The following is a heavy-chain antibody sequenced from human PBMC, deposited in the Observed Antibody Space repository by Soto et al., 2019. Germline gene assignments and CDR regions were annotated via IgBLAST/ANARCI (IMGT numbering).Heavy chain of an antibody. Sequence: EVQLGESGGDLVQPAGSLRLSCAASCFTFRSFWITWFRQAQGKGLEWVANINPYGSEKHYVDSVKGRFTLYRDNAEIAVYLQLNSLRADYTAMYYCARDFGVEELDYWGQGSLVTVSA. CDR1: CFTFRSFW. V-gene: IGHV3-7*01. D-gene: IGHD3-3*01. CDR3: ARDFGVEELDY. J-gene: IGHJ4*02. CDR2: INPYGSEK.